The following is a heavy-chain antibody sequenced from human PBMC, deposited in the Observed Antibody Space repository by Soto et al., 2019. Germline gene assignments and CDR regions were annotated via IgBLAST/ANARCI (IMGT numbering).Heavy chain of an antibody. V-gene: IGHV4-39*01. CDR3: ASLFVAGAYEPHYGDKRPTFDY. Sequence: SETLSLTCTVSGGSISSSSYYWGWIRQPPGKGLEWIGSIYYSGSTYYKPSLKSRVTISVDTSKNQFSLKLSSVTAADTAVYYCASLFVAGAYEPHYGDKRPTFDYWGQGTLVTVSS. J-gene: IGHJ4*02. CDR2: IYYSGST. CDR1: GGSISSSSYY. D-gene: IGHD4-17*01.